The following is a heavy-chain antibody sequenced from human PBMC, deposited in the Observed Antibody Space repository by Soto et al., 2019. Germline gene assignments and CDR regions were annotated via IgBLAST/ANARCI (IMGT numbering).Heavy chain of an antibody. Sequence: QVQLVEPGGGVVQPGRSLRLSCAASGFTFSSYAMHWVRQAPGKGLEWVAVISYDGSNKYYADSVKGRFTISRDNSKNTLYLQMNTLRAEDTAVYYCARSWFDPWGQGTLVTVSS. CDR3: ARSWFDP. V-gene: IGHV3-30-3*01. J-gene: IGHJ5*02. CDR2: ISYDGSNK. CDR1: GFTFSSYA.